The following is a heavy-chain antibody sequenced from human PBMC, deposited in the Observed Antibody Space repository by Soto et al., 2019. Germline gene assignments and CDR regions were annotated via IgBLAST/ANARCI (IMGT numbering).Heavy chain of an antibody. J-gene: IGHJ5*02. V-gene: IGHV4-59*01. CDR2: IYNSAIT. D-gene: IGHD3-9*01. CDR1: GGSISSYY. CDR3: ARSTRDYDILTGYSAHNWFDP. Sequence: SETLSLTCTASGGSISSYYWSWIRQPPGKGLEWIGYIYNSAITNYNPSLKSRVTISVDTSQNQFSLKLSSVTAADTAVYYCARSTRDYDILTGYSAHNWFDPWGQGTLVTVSS.